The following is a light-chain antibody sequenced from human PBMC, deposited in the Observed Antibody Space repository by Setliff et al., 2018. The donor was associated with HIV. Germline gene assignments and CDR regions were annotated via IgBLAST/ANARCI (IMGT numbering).Light chain of an antibody. CDR2: EGS. CDR3: SSYTSSSTYV. V-gene: IGLV2-14*02. CDR1: SSDVGSYNL. J-gene: IGLJ1*01. Sequence: QSALTQPASVSGSPGQSITISCTGTSSDVGSYNLVSWYQQHPDKAPKLMIYEGSKRPSGVSNRFSGSKSANTASLTISGLQAEDEADYYCSSYTSSSTYVFGTGTKVTVL.